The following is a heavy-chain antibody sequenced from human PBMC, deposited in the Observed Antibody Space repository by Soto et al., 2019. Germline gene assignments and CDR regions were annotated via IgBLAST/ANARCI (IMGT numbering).Heavy chain of an antibody. V-gene: IGHV3-23*01. CDR1: GFTFSSYG. CDR3: ARDVGLDSDDFFAY. Sequence: GGSLRLSSTASGFTFSSYGMGWVRQAPGKGLQWVSTVSGDGGQTHYTDSVKGRFSISRDNSENTVYLQMDSLRAEDMSMYFCARDVGLDSDDFFAYWGQGTQVTVS. CDR2: VSGDGGQT. D-gene: IGHD3-9*01. J-gene: IGHJ4*02.